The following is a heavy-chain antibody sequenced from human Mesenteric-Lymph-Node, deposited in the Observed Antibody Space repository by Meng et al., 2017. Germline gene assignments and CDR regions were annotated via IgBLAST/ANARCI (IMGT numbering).Heavy chain of an antibody. V-gene: IGHV3-30-3*01. CDR1: GVTFNRYG. CDR3: TRGHLFNWNFIDI. CDR2: ISHDGIKN. D-gene: IGHD1-7*01. Sequence: VQLVESGGGVVQPGKSLTLSCAGSGVTFNRYGLHWGRQAAGKGLEWVAVISHDGIKNYYADSVKGRFTISRDNSRNTVSLQMDSLRVEDTAMYYCTRGHLFNWNFIDIWGQGTLVTVSS. J-gene: IGHJ4*02.